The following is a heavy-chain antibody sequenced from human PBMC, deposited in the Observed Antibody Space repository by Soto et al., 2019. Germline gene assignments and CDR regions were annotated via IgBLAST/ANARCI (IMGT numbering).Heavy chain of an antibody. CDR3: ARDREDTGRAPFHY. CDR1: GGTFSSYA. CDR2: IIPIFGTA. D-gene: IGHD5-18*01. V-gene: IGHV1-69*13. Sequence: ASVKVSCKASGGTFSSYAISWVRQAPGQGLEWMGGIIPIFGTANYAQKFQGRVTITADESTSTAYMELSSLRSEDTAVYYCARDREDTGRAPFHYWGEGTMVTVYS. J-gene: IGHJ4*02.